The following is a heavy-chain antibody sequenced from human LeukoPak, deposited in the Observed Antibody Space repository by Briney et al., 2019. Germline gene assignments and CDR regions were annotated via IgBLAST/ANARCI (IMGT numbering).Heavy chain of an antibody. V-gene: IGHV4-59*08. J-gene: IGHJ3*02. CDR3: ARHSGWLTGDAFDI. Sequence: SETLSLTCTVSGGSISSYYWSWIRRPPGKGLEWIGYIYYSGSTNYNPSLKSRVTISVDTSKNQFSLKLSSVTAADTAVYYCARHSGWLTGDAFDIWGQGTMVTVSP. CDR1: GGSISSYY. CDR2: IYYSGST. D-gene: IGHD6-19*01.